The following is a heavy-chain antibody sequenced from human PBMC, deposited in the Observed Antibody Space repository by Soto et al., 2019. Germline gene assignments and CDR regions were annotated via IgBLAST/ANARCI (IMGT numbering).Heavy chain of an antibody. CDR2: ISYDGSNK. J-gene: IGHJ6*02. CDR1: GFTFSSYA. CDR3: ARDLQLWLSQTTVVTPDYGMDV. D-gene: IGHD5-18*01. V-gene: IGHV3-30-3*01. Sequence: QVQLVESGGGVVQPGRSLRLSCAASGFTFSSYAMHWVRQAPGKGLEWVAVISYDGSNKYYADSVKGRFTISRDNSKNTLYLQMNSLRAEDTAVYYCARDLQLWLSQTTVVTPDYGMDVWGQGTTVTVSS.